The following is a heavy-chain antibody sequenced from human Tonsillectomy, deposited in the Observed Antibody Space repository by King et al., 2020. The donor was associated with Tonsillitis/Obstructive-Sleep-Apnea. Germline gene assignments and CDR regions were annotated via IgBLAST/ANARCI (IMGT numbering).Heavy chain of an antibody. Sequence: VQLVESGGGLVQPGGSLRLSCAASGFTFSSYWMHWVRQAPGKGLVWVSRINRDGSSTSYADSVKGRFTISRDNAKNTLYLQMNSLRAEDTAVYYCAREGLEDTAMVVDYWGQGTLVTVSS. CDR2: INRDGSST. D-gene: IGHD5-18*01. J-gene: IGHJ4*02. CDR3: AREGLEDTAMVVDY. V-gene: IGHV3-74*01. CDR1: GFTFSSYW.